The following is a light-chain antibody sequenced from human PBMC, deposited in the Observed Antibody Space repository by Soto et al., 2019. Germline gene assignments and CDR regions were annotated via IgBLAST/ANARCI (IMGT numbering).Light chain of an antibody. V-gene: IGKV1-39*01. CDR2: AAS. Sequence: DIQMTQSPSSLSASVGDRLTIPCRASQSISSYLNWYQQKQGKXPKXXIYAASSLQSGVPSRFSGSGSGTDLTLTISSLQPEDCATYYCQQSYSTPRTFGQGTKVDIK. CDR3: QQSYSTPRT. J-gene: IGKJ1*01. CDR1: QSISSY.